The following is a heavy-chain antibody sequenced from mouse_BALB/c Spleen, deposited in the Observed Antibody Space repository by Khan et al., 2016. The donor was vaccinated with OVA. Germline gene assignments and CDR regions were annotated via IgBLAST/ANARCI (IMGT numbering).Heavy chain of an antibody. Sequence: VQLQQSGAELAKPGASVKMSCTASGYTFTSFWMHWIIQRPGQGLEWIGYINPTSGSTDYNQKFKDKATLTADKSSSTAYMQLSSLTSDDSAVYYCARDRNDYWGQGTALTVSS. J-gene: IGHJ2*01. V-gene: IGHV1-7*01. CDR3: ARDRNDY. CDR1: GYTFTSFW. CDR2: INPTSGST.